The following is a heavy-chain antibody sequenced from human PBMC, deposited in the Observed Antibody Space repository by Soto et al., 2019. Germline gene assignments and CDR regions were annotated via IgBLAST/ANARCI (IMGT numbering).Heavy chain of an antibody. V-gene: IGHV1-3*05. J-gene: IGHJ4*02. CDR3: ARPRTYNWKDPGDY. CDR2: INAGYGNT. D-gene: IGHD1-20*01. Sequence: QVQLVQSGAEEKKPGASVKVSCKASGYTFADYAMHWVRQAPGQRLEWMGWINAGYGNTKYSQKFQGRVTITRDTSASTAYMELSSLRSEDTAVYYCARPRTYNWKDPGDYWGQGTLVTVSS. CDR1: GYTFADYA.